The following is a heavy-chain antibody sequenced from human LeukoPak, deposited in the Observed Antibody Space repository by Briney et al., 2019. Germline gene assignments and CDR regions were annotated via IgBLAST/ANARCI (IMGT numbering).Heavy chain of an antibody. CDR2: ISAYNGNT. D-gene: IGHD1-26*01. J-gene: IGHJ4*02. CDR1: GYTFTTYG. V-gene: IGHV1-18*01. CDR3: ARENGEVGALGY. Sequence: ASVKVSCKTSGYTFTTYGISWVRLAPGQGLEWMGWISAYNGNTNYAQKLQGRVTMTTDTSTSTAYMELRSLRSDDTAVYYCARENGEVGALGYWGQGTLVTVSS.